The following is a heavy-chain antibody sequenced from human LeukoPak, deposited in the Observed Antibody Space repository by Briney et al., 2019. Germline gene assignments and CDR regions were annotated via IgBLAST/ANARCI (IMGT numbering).Heavy chain of an antibody. D-gene: IGHD3-10*01. J-gene: IGHJ4*02. CDR1: GFTFSDYS. CDR2: IRYDGNNK. CDR3: ARVSASYPPDY. Sequence: PGRSLRLSCAASGFTFSDYSMHWVRQAPGKGLNWVAFIRYDGNNKYYADSVKGRFTISRDNSKNMLYLEMNSLSTEDTAVYYCARVSASYPPDYWGQGTLVTVSS. V-gene: IGHV3-30*02.